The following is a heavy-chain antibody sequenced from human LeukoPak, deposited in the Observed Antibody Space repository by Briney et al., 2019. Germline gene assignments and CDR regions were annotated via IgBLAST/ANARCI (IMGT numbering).Heavy chain of an antibody. D-gene: IGHD6-6*01. V-gene: IGHV4-39*07. CDR1: VGSFNSSSYY. Sequence: SETLSLTRTVYVGSFNSSSYYCRWIRQPPAKGLDWIGSIYYSGSTYYNPSLKSRVTISVDTYKNQFSLKLSSVTAADTAVYYCANSKSSSYIYMDVWGKGTTVTVSS. J-gene: IGHJ6*03. CDR2: IYYSGST. CDR3: ANSKSSSYIYMDV.